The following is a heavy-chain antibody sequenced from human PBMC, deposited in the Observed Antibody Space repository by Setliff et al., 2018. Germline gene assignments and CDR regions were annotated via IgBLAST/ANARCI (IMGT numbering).Heavy chain of an antibody. D-gene: IGHD2-15*01. Sequence: GESLKISCAASGFTFNDHYMSWIRQTPGKGLEWLCYISADDVSILYADSVKGRFSVSRDNAKNSVYLEMNSLRVEDTAVYYCARVGGYGWAGHWGQGTLVTVSS. CDR2: ISADDVSI. CDR1: GFTFNDHY. V-gene: IGHV3-11*01. J-gene: IGHJ4*02. CDR3: ARVGGYGWAGH.